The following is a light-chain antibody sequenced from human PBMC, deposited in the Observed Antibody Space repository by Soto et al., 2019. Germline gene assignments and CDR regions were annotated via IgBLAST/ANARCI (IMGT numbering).Light chain of an antibody. CDR2: DAS. Sequence: DIQMTQSPSSLSASVGDRVTITCQASQDISNYLNWYQQKPGKAPKLLIYDASNLETGDPSRFSGSGSGTDFTFTISSRQPEDIATYYCQQYDNLPITFRQGTRLEIK. CDR3: QQYDNLPIT. CDR1: QDISNY. V-gene: IGKV1-33*01. J-gene: IGKJ5*01.